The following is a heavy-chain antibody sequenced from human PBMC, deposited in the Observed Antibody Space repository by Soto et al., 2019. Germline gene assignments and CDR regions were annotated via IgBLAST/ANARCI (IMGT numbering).Heavy chain of an antibody. CDR2: INPNSGNT. J-gene: IGHJ4*02. CDR1: GYTFTGYY. D-gene: IGHD2-2*01. CDR3: AKQGPLYCSGTSCPYYFDY. V-gene: IGHV1-8*02. Sequence: ASVKVSCKASGYTFTGYYMHWVRQAPGQGLEWMGWINPNSGNTGYAQKFQGRVTMASNTSISTAYMELSSLRSEDTAVYYCAKQGPLYCSGTSCPYYFDYWGQGALVTVSS.